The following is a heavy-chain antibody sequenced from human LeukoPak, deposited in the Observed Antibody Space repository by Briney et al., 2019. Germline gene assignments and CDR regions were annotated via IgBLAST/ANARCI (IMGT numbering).Heavy chain of an antibody. CDR3: ARDGGKYEFDY. J-gene: IGHJ4*02. V-gene: IGHV1-2*02. CDR2: INPNSGGT. D-gene: IGHD3-3*01. CDR1: GYTFTGYY. Sequence: ASVKVSCKASGYTFTGYYMHWVRQAPGQGREWMGWINPNSGGTNYAQKFQGRVTMTRDTSISTAYMELSRLTSDDAAVYYCARDGGKYEFDYWGRGTLVTVSS.